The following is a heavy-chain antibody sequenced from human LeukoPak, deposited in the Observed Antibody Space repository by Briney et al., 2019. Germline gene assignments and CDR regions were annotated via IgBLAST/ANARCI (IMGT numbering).Heavy chain of an antibody. V-gene: IGHV4-34*01. Sequence: PSETLSLTCAVYGGSFSGYYWSWIRQPPGKGLEWIGEINHNGSTNYNPSLKSRVTISVDTSKNQFSLRLSSVTAADTAVYYCARSDVLLWFGESREFDPWGQGTLVTVSS. CDR2: INHNGST. D-gene: IGHD3-10*01. J-gene: IGHJ5*02. CDR1: GGSFSGYY. CDR3: ARSDVLLWFGESREFDP.